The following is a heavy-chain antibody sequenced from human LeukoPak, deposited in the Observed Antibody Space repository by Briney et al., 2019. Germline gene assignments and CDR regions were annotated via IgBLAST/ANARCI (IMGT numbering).Heavy chain of an antibody. CDR1: GGSISSYY. D-gene: IGHD2-21*02. CDR3: ARDFTCGGDCYRFDY. CDR2: IYSSGST. J-gene: IGHJ4*02. Sequence: SETLSLTCTVSGGSISSYYWSWIRQPAGKGLEWIGRIYSSGSTNYNPSLKSRVTMSVDTYKNQLSLKLSSTTAAAKAVYYCARDFTCGGDCYRFDYWGQGTLVTVSS. V-gene: IGHV4-4*07.